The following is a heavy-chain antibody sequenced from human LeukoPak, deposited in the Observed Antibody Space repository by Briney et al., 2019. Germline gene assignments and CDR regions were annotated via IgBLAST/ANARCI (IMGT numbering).Heavy chain of an antibody. CDR3: ARATIMYDSSGYAFDI. D-gene: IGHD3-22*01. V-gene: IGHV2-70*11. Sequence: GSGPTLVNPTQTLTLTCTFSGFSLSTSGMCASWIRQPPGKALEWLARIDWDDDKYYSTSLKTRLTISKDTSKNQVVLTMTNMDPVDTATYYCARATIMYDSSGYAFDIWGQGTMVTVSS. J-gene: IGHJ3*02. CDR2: IDWDDDK. CDR1: GFSLSTSGMC.